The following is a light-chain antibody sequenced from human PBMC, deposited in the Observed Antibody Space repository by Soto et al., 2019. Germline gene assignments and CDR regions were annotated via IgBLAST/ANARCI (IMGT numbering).Light chain of an antibody. J-gene: IGLJ3*02. CDR3: CSYAGSYTWV. CDR2: EVS. V-gene: IGLV2-11*01. Sequence: QSALTQPRSVSGSPGQPVTISCTGTSSDVGGYNFVSWYQQHPGKAPKLMIYEVSKRPSGVPDRFSGSKSGNTASLTISGLQAEDEADYYCCSYAGSYTWVFGGGAQLTVL. CDR1: SSDVGGYNF.